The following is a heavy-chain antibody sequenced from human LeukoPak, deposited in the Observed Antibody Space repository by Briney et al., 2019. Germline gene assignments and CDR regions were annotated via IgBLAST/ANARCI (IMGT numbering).Heavy chain of an antibody. Sequence: ECVSVIYSGGSTYYADFVKRRFTFSKDNSKNTLYLQMTNLRVEDTAVYYCARGVGQDAFDIWGQGTMVTVSS. CDR2: IYSGGST. J-gene: IGHJ3*02. CDR3: ARGVGQDAFDI. D-gene: IGHD1-26*01. V-gene: IGHV3-53*01.